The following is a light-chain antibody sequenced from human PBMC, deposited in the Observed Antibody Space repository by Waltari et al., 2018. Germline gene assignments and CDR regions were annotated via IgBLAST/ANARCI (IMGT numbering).Light chain of an antibody. CDR1: QDISNY. V-gene: IGKV1-33*01. Sequence: DIQMTQSPSSLSASVGDRVTITCQASQDISNYLNWYQQKPGKVPKLLIYDASNLETGVPSRFSGSGSGTDFTFTISSLQPEDIATYYCQQYDNLPPVFGQGTKLEIK. CDR3: QQYDNLPPV. J-gene: IGKJ2*01. CDR2: DAS.